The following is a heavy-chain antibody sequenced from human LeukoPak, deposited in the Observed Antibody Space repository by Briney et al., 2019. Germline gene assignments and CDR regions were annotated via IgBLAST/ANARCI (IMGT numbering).Heavy chain of an antibody. Sequence: SETLSLTCAVYGGSFSGYYWSWIRQPPGKGLEWIGEINHSGSTNYNPSLKSRVTISVDTSKNQSSLKLSSVTAADTAVYYCATGELGPYDAFDIWGQGTMVTVSS. CDR3: ATGELGPYDAFDI. J-gene: IGHJ3*02. CDR2: INHSGST. D-gene: IGHD7-27*01. CDR1: GGSFSGYY. V-gene: IGHV4-34*01.